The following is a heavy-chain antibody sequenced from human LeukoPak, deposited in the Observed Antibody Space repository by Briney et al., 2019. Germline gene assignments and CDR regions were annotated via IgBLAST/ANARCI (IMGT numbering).Heavy chain of an antibody. CDR1: GFTFDNNA. CDR3: VMRGGDY. J-gene: IGHJ4*02. CDR2: VSESGVRT. Sequence: GGSLRLSCAASGFTFDNNAMTWDRQAPGKGLQWVSRVSESGVRTDYEVSVKGRFTVSRDNSKNMVYLQMNNLRVEDTAVYYCVMRGGDYWGQGTLVTVSS. V-gene: IGHV3-23*01. D-gene: IGHD3-10*01.